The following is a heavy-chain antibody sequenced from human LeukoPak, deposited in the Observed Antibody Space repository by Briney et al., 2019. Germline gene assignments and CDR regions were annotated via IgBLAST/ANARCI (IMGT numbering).Heavy chain of an antibody. V-gene: IGHV3-23*01. J-gene: IGHJ6*03. Sequence: GGSLRLSCAASGFTFSSYAMSWVRQAPEKGLEWVSAISGSGGSTYYADSVKGRFTISRDNSKNTLYLQMNSLRAEDTAVYYCAKMGGLGLYYYYMDVWGKGTTVTVSS. D-gene: IGHD3/OR15-3a*01. CDR3: AKMGGLGLYYYYMDV. CDR2: ISGSGGST. CDR1: GFTFSSYA.